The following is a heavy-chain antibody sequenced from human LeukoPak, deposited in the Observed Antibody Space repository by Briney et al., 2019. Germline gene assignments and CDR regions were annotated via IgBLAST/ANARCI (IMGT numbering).Heavy chain of an antibody. J-gene: IGHJ4*02. D-gene: IGHD1-7*01. CDR2: ISGSGGST. CDR3: ARANGNSPFDY. V-gene: IGHV3-23*01. CDR1: GIIFSNYG. Sequence: GGSLRLSCVASGIIFSNYGMSWVRQAPGKGLEWVSAISGSGGSTYYADSVKGRFTISRDNSKNTLYLQMNSLRAEDTAVYYCARANGNSPFDYWGQGTLVTVSS.